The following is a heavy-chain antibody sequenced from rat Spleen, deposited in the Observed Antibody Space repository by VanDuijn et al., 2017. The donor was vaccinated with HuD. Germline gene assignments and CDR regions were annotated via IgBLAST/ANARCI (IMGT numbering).Heavy chain of an antibody. J-gene: IGHJ2*01. CDR1: GFTFSNYD. V-gene: IGHV5-27*01. D-gene: IGHD1-12*03. CDR3: TRGDDGSPYYFDY. Sequence: EVQLVESGGGLVQPGRSLKLSCAASGFTFSNYDMAWVRQAPTKGLEWIAYISSGGGGIYYPDSVKGRFTISRDNAKSTLYLQMNSLRSEDTATYYCTRGDDGSPYYFDYWGQGVMVTVSS. CDR2: ISSGGGGI.